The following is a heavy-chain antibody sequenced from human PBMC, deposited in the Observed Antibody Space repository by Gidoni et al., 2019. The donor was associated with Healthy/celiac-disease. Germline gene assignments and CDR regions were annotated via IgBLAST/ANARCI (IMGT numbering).Heavy chain of an antibody. CDR1: GFTFSSYS. CDR2: ITSSRSYI. V-gene: IGHV3-21*01. Sequence: EVQLVESGGGLVKPGGSLRLSCAASGFTFSSYSMNWVRQAPGKGLEWVSSITSSRSYIYYADSVKGRFTISRDNAKNSLYVQMNSLTAEDTAVYYCAREKISPYYDFWSGYFDYWGQGTLVTVSS. J-gene: IGHJ4*02. CDR3: AREKISPYYDFWSGYFDY. D-gene: IGHD3-3*01.